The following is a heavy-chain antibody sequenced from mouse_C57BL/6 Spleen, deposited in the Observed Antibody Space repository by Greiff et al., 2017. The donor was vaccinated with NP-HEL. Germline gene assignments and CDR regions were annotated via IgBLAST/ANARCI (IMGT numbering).Heavy chain of an antibody. Sequence: EVKLVESGGGLVKPGGSLKLSCAASGFTFSDYGMHWVRQAPEKGLGWVAYISSGSSTIYYADTVKGRFTISRDNAKNTLFLQMTSLRSEDTAMYYCARPWLLRGSYAMDYWGQGTSVTVSS. V-gene: IGHV5-17*01. D-gene: IGHD2-3*01. CDR2: ISSGSSTI. CDR3: ARPWLLRGSYAMDY. CDR1: GFTFSDYG. J-gene: IGHJ4*01.